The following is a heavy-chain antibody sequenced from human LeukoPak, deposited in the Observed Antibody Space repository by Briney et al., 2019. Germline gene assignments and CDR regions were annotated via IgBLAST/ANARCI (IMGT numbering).Heavy chain of an antibody. V-gene: IGHV4-39*07. CDR2: IYYSGST. J-gene: IGHJ4*02. CDR1: GGSISSSSYY. Sequence: PSETLSLTCTVSGGSISSSSYYWGWIRQPPGKGLEWIGSIYYSGSTYYNPSLKSRVTISVDTSKNQFSLKLSSVTAADTAVYYCALSSGYLGGFSSWGQGTLVTVSS. CDR3: ALSSGYLGGFSS. D-gene: IGHD3-22*01.